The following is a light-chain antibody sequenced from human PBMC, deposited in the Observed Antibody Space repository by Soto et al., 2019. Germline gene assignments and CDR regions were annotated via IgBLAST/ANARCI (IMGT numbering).Light chain of an antibody. J-gene: IGKJ4*01. CDR2: GAF. CDR3: QQYSASTLT. V-gene: IGKV3-20*01. CDR1: QYVNSHY. Sequence: EVVLTQSPGTLSLSPGERGTLSCRASQYVNSHYLAWYQQKPGQAPRLLIFGAFNRASGVPDRFRGSGSGTDFSLTISALEPEDFAVYYWQQYSASTLTFGGGTRVDVK.